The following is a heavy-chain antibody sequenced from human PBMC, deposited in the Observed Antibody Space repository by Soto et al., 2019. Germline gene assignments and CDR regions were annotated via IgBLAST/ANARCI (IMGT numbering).Heavy chain of an antibody. Sequence: PSETLSLTCAVYGGSVNSGNYYWSWIRQPPGKGLEWIGEMSHSGGTHFNPSLKSRDTISVDTSKNQFSLKMSSVTAADTALYYCARVERGTATTVVDAFDIWGPGTLVTVSS. V-gene: IGHV4-34*01. CDR2: MSHSGGT. CDR1: GGSVNSGNYY. D-gene: IGHD1-1*01. J-gene: IGHJ3*02. CDR3: ARVERGTATTVVDAFDI.